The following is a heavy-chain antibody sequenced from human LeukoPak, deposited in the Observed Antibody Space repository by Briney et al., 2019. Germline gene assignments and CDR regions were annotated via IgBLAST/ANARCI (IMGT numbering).Heavy chain of an antibody. CDR3: ARRKAVAVVTYFDY. D-gene: IGHD6-13*01. J-gene: IGHJ4*02. CDR2: IYPGDSDT. V-gene: IGHV5-51*01. Sequence: GESLKISCKGPGDSFTSYWIAWVRQMPGKGLEWMGIIYPGDSDTRYSPSFEGHVTISADKSISTAYLQWSSLKASDTAMYYCARRKAVAVVTYFDYWSQGTLVTVSS. CDR1: GDSFTSYW.